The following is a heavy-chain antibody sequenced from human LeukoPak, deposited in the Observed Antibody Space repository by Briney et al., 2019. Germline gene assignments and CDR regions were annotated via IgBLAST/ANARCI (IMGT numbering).Heavy chain of an antibody. CDR1: GFNFSSNG. CDR2: ISNDGRHQ. D-gene: IGHD6-19*01. Sequence: GGSLRLSCAASGFNFSSNGMHWVRQAPGKGLEWVAVISNDGRHQFYADSVKGRFSISRDNAKNTLYLQMDSLRREDTAIYYCAKDRGTGWYYFDSWGQGILVTVSS. CDR3: AKDRGTGWYYFDS. J-gene: IGHJ4*02. V-gene: IGHV3-30*18.